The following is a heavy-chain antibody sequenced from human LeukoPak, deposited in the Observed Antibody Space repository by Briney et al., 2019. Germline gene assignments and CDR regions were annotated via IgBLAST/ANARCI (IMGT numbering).Heavy chain of an antibody. Sequence: ASVKVSCKVSGYTLTELSMHWVRQAPGKGLEWMGGFDPEDGETIYAQKFQGRVTMTEDTSTDTAYMDLSSLRSEDTAVYYCARALGYCSTTSCSTKYYSMDVWGQGTTVTVTS. D-gene: IGHD2-2*01. J-gene: IGHJ6*02. CDR2: FDPEDGET. CDR3: ARALGYCSTTSCSTKYYSMDV. V-gene: IGHV1-24*01. CDR1: GYTLTELS.